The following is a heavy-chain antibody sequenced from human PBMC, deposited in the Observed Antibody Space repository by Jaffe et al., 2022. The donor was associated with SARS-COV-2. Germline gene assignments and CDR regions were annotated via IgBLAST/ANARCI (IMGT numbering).Heavy chain of an antibody. D-gene: IGHD3-10*01. V-gene: IGHV4-4*02. CDR2: IFQSGST. J-gene: IGHJ6*02. CDR3: VRRRIRDRSGGMDV. CDR1: GDSISTKYW. Sequence: QVQLQESGPGLVKPSGTLSLICAVSGDSISTKYWWTWVRQPPGKGLEWIGEIFQSGSTAYSPSLRSRVTISVDKSKNQFSLNLNSVTAADTAVYYCVRRRIRDRSGGMDVWGQGTTVTVSS.